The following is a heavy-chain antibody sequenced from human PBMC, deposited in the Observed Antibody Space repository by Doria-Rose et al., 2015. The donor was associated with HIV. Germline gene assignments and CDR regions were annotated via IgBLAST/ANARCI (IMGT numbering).Heavy chain of an antibody. V-gene: IGHV4-34*01. Sequence: QVQLQQWGAGLVKPSETLSLTCAVFGGSFSGYYWSWIRQPPGKGLERIGEINHSGSTNYKTSLKSRVTISLDTSKNLFSADTAVYYCARGLLRGGWNDVDYYYGMDVWGQGTTVTASS. CDR1: GGSFSGYY. CDR2: INHSGST. CDR3: ARGLLRGGWNDVDYYYGMDV. J-gene: IGHJ6*02. D-gene: IGHD1-1*01.